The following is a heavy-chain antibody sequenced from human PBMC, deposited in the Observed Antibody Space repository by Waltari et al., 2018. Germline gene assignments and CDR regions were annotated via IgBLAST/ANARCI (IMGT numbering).Heavy chain of an antibody. CDR1: GGTFSSYA. J-gene: IGHJ6*02. CDR3: ASCVGVPPYYYDYGMDV. D-gene: IGHD2-2*01. CDR2: IIPIFGTA. V-gene: IGHV1-69*08. Sequence: QVQLVQSGAEVKKPGSSVKVSCKASGGTFSSYAISWVRQAPGPGLEWMGRIIPIFGTANYAQKFQGRVTITADKSTSTAYMELSSLRSEDTAVYYCASCVGVPPYYYDYGMDVWGQGTTVTVSS.